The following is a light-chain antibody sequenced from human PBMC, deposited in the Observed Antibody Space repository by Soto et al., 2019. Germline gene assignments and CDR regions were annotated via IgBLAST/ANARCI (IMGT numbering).Light chain of an antibody. J-gene: IGKJ1*01. CDR2: AAS. CDR3: LQHNSYPWT. Sequence: IQLTQSPSSLSASVGDRVTITCRASQGIGFYLAWYQQKPGNAPKRLIYAASSLQSGVPSRFSGSGSGTEFTLTISSLQPEDFATYYCLQHNSYPWTFSQGTKVDIK. V-gene: IGKV1-9*01. CDR1: QGIGFY.